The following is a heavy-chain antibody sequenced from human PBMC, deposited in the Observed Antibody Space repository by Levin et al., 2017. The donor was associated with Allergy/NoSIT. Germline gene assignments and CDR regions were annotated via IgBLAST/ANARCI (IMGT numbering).Heavy chain of an antibody. V-gene: IGHV4-39*07. D-gene: IGHD2-21*01. CDR1: GGSISSSSYY. CDR2: IYYSGST. Sequence: SETLSLTCTVSGGSISSSSYYWGWIRQPPGKGLEWIGSIYYSGSTYYNPSLKSRVTISVDTSKNQFSLKLSSVTAADTAVYYCAREVLGGDPENDYWGQGTLVTVSS. J-gene: IGHJ4*02. CDR3: AREVLGGDPENDY.